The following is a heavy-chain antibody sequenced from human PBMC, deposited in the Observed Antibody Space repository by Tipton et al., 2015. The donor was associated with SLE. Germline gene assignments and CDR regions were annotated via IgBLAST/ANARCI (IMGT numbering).Heavy chain of an antibody. D-gene: IGHD3-10*01. CDR2: IYYSGST. CDR1: GGSISSGSYY. J-gene: IGHJ3*01. CDR3: ARDGSLGLDALDV. V-gene: IGHV4-30-2*01. Sequence: TLSLTCTVSGGSISSGSYYWSWVRQPPGKGLEWIGCIYYSGSTYYSPPLSSRVSISLDTSKNQFSLKLSSVTAADTAVYYCARDGSLGLDALDVWGQGTTVSVFS.